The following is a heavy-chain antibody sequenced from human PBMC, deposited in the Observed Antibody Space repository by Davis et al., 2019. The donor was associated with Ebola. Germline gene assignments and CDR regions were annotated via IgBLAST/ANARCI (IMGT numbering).Heavy chain of an antibody. CDR2: INNDGSGT. D-gene: IGHD1-14*01. V-gene: IGHV3-74*01. CDR1: GFTFSSYA. CDR3: ARDLPHNWFDP. Sequence: GESLKISCAASGFTFSSYAMHWVRQAPGQGLVWVSRINNDGSGTVYADSVTGRFTISRDNAKNTVYLQMNSLRAEDTAVYYCARDLPHNWFDPWGQGTLVTVSS. J-gene: IGHJ5*02.